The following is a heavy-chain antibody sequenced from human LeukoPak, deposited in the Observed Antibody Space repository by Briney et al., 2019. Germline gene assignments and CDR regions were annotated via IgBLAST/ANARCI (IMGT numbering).Heavy chain of an antibody. D-gene: IGHD3-10*01. J-gene: IGHJ4*02. V-gene: IGHV1-69*04. Sequence: SVKVSCKASGGTFSSYAISWVRQAPGQGLEWMGRIIPIFGIANYAQKFQGRVTITADKSTSTAYMGLSSLRSEDTAVYYCAREDGSGEGGFDYWGQGTLVTVSS. CDR2: IIPIFGIA. CDR1: GGTFSSYA. CDR3: AREDGSGEGGFDY.